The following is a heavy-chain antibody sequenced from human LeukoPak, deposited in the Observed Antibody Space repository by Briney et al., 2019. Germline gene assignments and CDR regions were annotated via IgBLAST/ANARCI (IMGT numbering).Heavy chain of an antibody. CDR1: GGTFSSYA. Sequence: SVKVSCKASGGTFSSYAISWVRQAPGQGLEWMGGIIPIFGTANYAQKFQGRVTITADESTSTAYMELSSLRSEDTAVYYCARGRSVDTAMDIEFKYYYYGMDVWGEGTTVTVSS. D-gene: IGHD5-18*01. CDR3: ARGRSVDTAMDIEFKYYYYGMDV. CDR2: IIPIFGTA. J-gene: IGHJ6*04. V-gene: IGHV1-69*01.